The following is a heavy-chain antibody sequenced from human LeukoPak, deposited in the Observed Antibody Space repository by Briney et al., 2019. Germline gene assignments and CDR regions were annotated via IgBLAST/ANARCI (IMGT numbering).Heavy chain of an antibody. CDR2: IYHNGST. V-gene: IGHV4-30-2*01. Sequence: SQTLSLTCAVSGGSISSGGYSWSWIRQPPGKGLEWIGYIYHNGSTYYNPSLKSRVTISVDRSKNQFSQKLSSVTAADTAVYYCASGAEWLGLAFDYWGQGTLVTVSS. CDR3: ASGAEWLGLAFDY. CDR1: GGSISSGGYS. D-gene: IGHD3-9*01. J-gene: IGHJ4*02.